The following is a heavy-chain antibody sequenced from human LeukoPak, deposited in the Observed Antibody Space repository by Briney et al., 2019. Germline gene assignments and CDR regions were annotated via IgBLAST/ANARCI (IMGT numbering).Heavy chain of an antibody. Sequence: ASVTVSFKASGYTFTSYGISWVRQAPGQGLEWMGWISAYNGNTNYAQKLQGRVTMTTDTSTSTAYMELRSLRSDDTAVYYCARVPGLRLGELSFDYWGQGTLVTVSS. D-gene: IGHD3-16*02. CDR1: GYTFTSYG. J-gene: IGHJ4*02. CDR3: ARVPGLRLGELSFDY. CDR2: ISAYNGNT. V-gene: IGHV1-18*01.